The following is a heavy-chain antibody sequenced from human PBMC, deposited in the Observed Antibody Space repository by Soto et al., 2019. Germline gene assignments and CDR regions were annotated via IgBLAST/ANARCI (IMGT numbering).Heavy chain of an antibody. V-gene: IGHV3-66*01. D-gene: IGHD6-19*01. CDR1: GFTVSANY. CDR3: ARESVAGQTGRWFDP. CDR2: IYTGGST. Sequence: EVQLVESGGALVQPGGSLRLSCAASGFTVSANYMNWVRQAPGKGLEWVSVIYTGGSTYYADSVKDRFTISRDNSKNTLYRQMNTLRAEDTAVYYCARESVAGQTGRWFDPWGQGTLVTVSS. J-gene: IGHJ5*02.